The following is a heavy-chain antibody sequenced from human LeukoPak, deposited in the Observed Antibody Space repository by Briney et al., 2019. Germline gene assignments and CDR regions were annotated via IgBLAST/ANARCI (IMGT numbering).Heavy chain of an antibody. CDR3: ARQMGIAVAGTWGYYFDY. D-gene: IGHD6-19*01. CDR2: IYYSGST. V-gene: IGHV4-59*08. Sequence: SETLSLTCTVSGGSISSYYWSWIRQPPGKGLEWIGYIYYSGSTNYNPSLKSRVTISVDTSKNQFSLKLSSVTAADTAVYYCARQMGIAVAGTWGYYFDYWGQGTLVTVSS. J-gene: IGHJ4*02. CDR1: GGSISSYY.